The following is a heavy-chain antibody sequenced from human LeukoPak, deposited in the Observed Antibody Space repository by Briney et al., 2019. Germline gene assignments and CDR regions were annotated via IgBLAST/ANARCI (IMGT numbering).Heavy chain of an antibody. D-gene: IGHD6-19*01. CDR3: AKDITSSGGYWFDP. Sequence: GGSLRLSCAASGFTFSSYGMSWVRQAPGKGLEWVSAISGSGGSTYYADSVKGRFTISRDNSKNTLYLQMNSLRAEDTALYYCAKDITSSGGYWFDPWGQGTLVTVSS. V-gene: IGHV3-23*01. CDR2: ISGSGGST. J-gene: IGHJ5*02. CDR1: GFTFSSYG.